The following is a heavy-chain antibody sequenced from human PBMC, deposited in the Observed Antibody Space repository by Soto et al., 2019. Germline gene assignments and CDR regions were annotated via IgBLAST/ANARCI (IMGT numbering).Heavy chain of an antibody. CDR3: ARTTAAIHLNY. CDR1: GGSLSGNY. V-gene: IGHV4-34*01. CDR2: THHSGST. J-gene: IGHJ4*02. D-gene: IGHD2-21*02. Sequence: SXTLSLTCAVYGGSLSGNYWGWIRQPPGKGLEWIGETHHSGSTAYNPSLKSRVTISVDTSRNQFSLKLNSVTAADTAVYYCARTTAAIHLNYWSQGTLVTVSS.